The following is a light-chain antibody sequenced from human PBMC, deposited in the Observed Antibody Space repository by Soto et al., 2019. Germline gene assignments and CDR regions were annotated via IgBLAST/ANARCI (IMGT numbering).Light chain of an antibody. CDR3: HSYDSSLTGSV. V-gene: IGLV1-40*01. CDR2: GNS. Sequence: QSVLTQPPSVSGAPGQRVTISCTGSSSNIGAGFDVHWYQQLPGAVPKLLIYGNSNRPSGVPDRFSGSKSGTSASLVITGLQAEDEADYYCHSYDSSLTGSVFAGGTKLTVL. CDR1: SSNIGAGFD. J-gene: IGLJ3*02.